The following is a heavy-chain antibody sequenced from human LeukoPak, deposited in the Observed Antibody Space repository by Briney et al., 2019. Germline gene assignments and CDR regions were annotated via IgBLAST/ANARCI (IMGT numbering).Heavy chain of an antibody. CDR2: VHNVGST. CDR3: ARHAEYNSGWHFYLDH. CDR1: GVSTTNGIYY. D-gene: IGHD6-19*01. Sequence: SETLSLTCTVSGVSTTNGIYYWAWIRQSPGKGLEWIGSVHNVGSTYYNLSLRSRVTMSIDTSKNQFSLRLNSVTAADTAVYYCARHAEYNSGWHFYLDHWGQEILVTVS. V-gene: IGHV4-39*01. J-gene: IGHJ4*02.